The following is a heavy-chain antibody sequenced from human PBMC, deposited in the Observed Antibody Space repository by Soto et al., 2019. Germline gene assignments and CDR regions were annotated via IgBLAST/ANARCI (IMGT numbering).Heavy chain of an antibody. V-gene: IGHV3-15*07. CDR3: TTGVTSRGMDV. D-gene: IGHD2-21*02. CDR1: GFTFNNAW. J-gene: IGHJ6*02. CDR2: IKSKTDGGTT. Sequence: GGSLRLSCAASGFTFNNAWMNWVRQAPGKGLEWVGRIKSKTDGGTTDYAAPVKGRFTISRDDSKNTLYLQMNSLKTEDTAVYFCTTGVTSRGMDVWGQGTTVTVSS.